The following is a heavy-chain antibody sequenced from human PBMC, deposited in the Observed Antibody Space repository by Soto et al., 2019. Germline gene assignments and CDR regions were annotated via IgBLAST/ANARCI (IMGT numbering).Heavy chain of an antibody. V-gene: IGHV3-23*01. D-gene: IGHD3-16*02. CDR2: ISDSGDRT. J-gene: IGHJ3*01. CDR1: GFTLSMSA. CDR3: AKDRGIIVKAGDAFDV. Sequence: EVQLMESGGGLVQPGGSLRLSCASSGFTLSMSAVNWVRQAPGKGLEWVSYISDSGDRTYYADSVKGRFTISRDRSKNTVCLQMDSLRAEDTAVYYCAKDRGIIVKAGDAFDVWGQGTKVTVSS.